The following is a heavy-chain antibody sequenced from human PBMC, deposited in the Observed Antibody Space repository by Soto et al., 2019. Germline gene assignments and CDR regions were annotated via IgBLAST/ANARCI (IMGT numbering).Heavy chain of an antibody. D-gene: IGHD3-10*01. V-gene: IGHV1-69*13. Sequence: VASVKVSCKASGGTFSSYAISWVRQAPGQGLEWMGGIIPIFGTTNYAEKFRGRVSITADESTSTAYVELSSLRSEDTAVYYCAGSFKYGSGTFDAFDIWGQGTMVTVSS. CDR3: AGSFKYGSGTFDAFDI. J-gene: IGHJ3*02. CDR1: GGTFSSYA. CDR2: IIPIFGTT.